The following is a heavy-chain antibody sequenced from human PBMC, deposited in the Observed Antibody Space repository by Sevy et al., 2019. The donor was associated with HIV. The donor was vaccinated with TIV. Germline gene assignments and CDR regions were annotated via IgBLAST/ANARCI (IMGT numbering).Heavy chain of an antibody. CDR1: DGSFSGYY. CDR3: ARSPPVVVVPGAPSWFDP. D-gene: IGHD2-2*01. J-gene: IGHJ5*02. V-gene: IGHV4-34*01. CDR2: INESGIT. Sequence: ETLSLTCAVHDGSFSGYYWNWIRQLPGKGLEWIGEINESGITYYNPSLKSRVTISVDTSKKQFSLKLNSVTAADTTVYFCARSPPVVVVPGAPSWFDPWGQGTLVTVSS.